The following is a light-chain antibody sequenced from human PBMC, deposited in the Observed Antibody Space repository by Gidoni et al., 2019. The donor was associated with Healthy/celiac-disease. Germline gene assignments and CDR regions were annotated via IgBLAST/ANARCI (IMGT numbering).Light chain of an antibody. V-gene: IGKV1-39*01. CDR2: AAS. J-gene: IGKJ1*01. CDR3: QQSYSTPT. Sequence: DIQVTQSPSSLSASVGDRVTITCRASQSISSYLNWYQQKPGKAPKLLIYAASSLQSGVPSRFSGSRSGTDFTLTISSLQPEDFATYYCQQSYSTPTFGQGTKVEIK. CDR1: QSISSY.